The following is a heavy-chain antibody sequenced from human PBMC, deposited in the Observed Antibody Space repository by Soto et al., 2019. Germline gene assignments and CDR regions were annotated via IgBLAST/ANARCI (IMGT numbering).Heavy chain of an antibody. V-gene: IGHV4-31*03. CDR2: IYYSGST. CDR3: ARGSYYDILTGMDY. Sequence: TLSLTCTVSGGSISSGGYYWSWIRRHPGKGLEWIGYIYYSGSTYYNPSLKSRVTISVDTSKNQFSLKLSSVTAADTAVYYCARGSYYDILTGMDYWGQGTLVTVSS. J-gene: IGHJ4*02. D-gene: IGHD3-9*01. CDR1: GGSISSGGYY.